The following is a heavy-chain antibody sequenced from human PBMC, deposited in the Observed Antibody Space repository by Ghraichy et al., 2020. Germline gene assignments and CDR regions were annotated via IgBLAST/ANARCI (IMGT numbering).Heavy chain of an antibody. CDR3: AHILRKDSWNNGYYFDMDF. CDR1: GFSLRNSGAG. V-gene: IGHV2-5*01. Sequence: SGPTLVKPAQTVTLTCTFSGFSLRNSGAGVGWIRQPPGKALEWVALIYWNDDKRYSPFLKTRVTITKDTSKNRVVLIMTNVDFVDTATYFCAHILRKDSWNNGYYFDMDFWGRGTTVTVSS. CDR2: IYWNDDK. J-gene: IGHJ6*02. D-gene: IGHD1/OR15-1a*01.